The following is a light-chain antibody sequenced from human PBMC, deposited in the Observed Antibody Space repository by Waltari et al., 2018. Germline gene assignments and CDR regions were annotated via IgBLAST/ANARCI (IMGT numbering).Light chain of an antibody. V-gene: IGLV2-14*03. Sequence: QSALAQPAPVSGSPGQSITLPCTGTSSDVGGYHYVSWYQQHPDNAPRPLVYDVNTRPSGVSDRFSGSKSVNTASLTISGLQAEDEADYFCSSYTSSRTVVFGGGTKLTVL. J-gene: IGLJ3*02. CDR2: DVN. CDR1: SSDVGGYHY. CDR3: SSYTSSRTVV.